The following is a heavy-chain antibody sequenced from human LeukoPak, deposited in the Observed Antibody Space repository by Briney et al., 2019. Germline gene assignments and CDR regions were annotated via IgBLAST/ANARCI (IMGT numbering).Heavy chain of an antibody. D-gene: IGHD3-22*01. CDR3: ARAGSGLTVRLLGASGGYFDY. J-gene: IGHJ4*02. Sequence: ASVKVSCKASGGTFSSYAISWVRQAPGQGLEWMGRIIPILGIANYAQKFQGRVTITADKSTSTAYMELSSLRSEDTAVYYCARAGSGLTVRLLGASGGYFDYWGQGTLVTVSS. V-gene: IGHV1-69*04. CDR2: IIPILGIA. CDR1: GGTFSSYA.